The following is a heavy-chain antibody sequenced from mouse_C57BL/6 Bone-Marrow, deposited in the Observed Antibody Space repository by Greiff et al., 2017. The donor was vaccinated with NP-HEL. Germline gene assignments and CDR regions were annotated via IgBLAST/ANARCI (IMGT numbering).Heavy chain of an antibody. CDR1: GYSITSGYY. Sequence: VQLKESGPGLVKPSQSLSLTCSFTGYSITSGYYWNWIRQFPGKKLEWMGYISYDGSNNYNPSLKNRISITRDTSKNQFFLKLNSVTTEDTATYYCARTSPFDVWGTGTTVTVSS. CDR2: ISYDGSN. J-gene: IGHJ1*03. CDR3: ARTSPFDV. V-gene: IGHV3-6*01.